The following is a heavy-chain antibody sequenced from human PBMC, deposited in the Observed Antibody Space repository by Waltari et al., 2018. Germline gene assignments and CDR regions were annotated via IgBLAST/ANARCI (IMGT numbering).Heavy chain of an antibody. D-gene: IGHD7-27*01. CDR2: ISGNVETT. Sequence: EGQLLESGGGLVQPGGSLRLSCASSGFFFSDYAMGWVRQTPGKGLEWVSTISGNVETTYYADSVKGRFTISRDSSKNTLYLQMSSLGAADTAMYYCAKEGPTNGDYWHFDLWGRGTLVAVSS. J-gene: IGHJ2*01. V-gene: IGHV3-23*01. CDR1: GFFFSDYA. CDR3: AKEGPTNGDYWHFDL.